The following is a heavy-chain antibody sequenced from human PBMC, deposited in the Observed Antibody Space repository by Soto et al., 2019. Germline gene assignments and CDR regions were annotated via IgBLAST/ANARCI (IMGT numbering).Heavy chain of an antibody. CDR3: VRAWEHLYFDY. Sequence: QVQLQESGPGLVKPSETLSLTCTVSGGSVSSTSYYWSWIRQPPGKGLEWIGYIHYSGSTNYYPSLKRRVTTSVDPYQSLCSRKLSSVTSADTAVCYCVRAWEHLYFDYWGQGPLVTVSS. D-gene: IGHD1-26*01. V-gene: IGHV4-61*01. CDR2: IHYSGST. CDR1: GGSVSSTSYY. J-gene: IGHJ4*02.